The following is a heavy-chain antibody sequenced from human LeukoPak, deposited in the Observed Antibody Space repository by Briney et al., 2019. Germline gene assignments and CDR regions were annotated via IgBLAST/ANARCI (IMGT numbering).Heavy chain of an antibody. CDR3: ARVVGSSTSSNWFDP. CDR2: IYHSGGT. J-gene: IGHJ5*02. Sequence: SETLSLTCTVSGYSISSGYYWGWIRQPPGKGLEWIGSIYHSGGTYYNPSLKSRATISVDTSKHQFSLKLSSVPAADTAVYYCARVVGSSTSSNWFDPWGQGTLVTVSS. V-gene: IGHV4-38-2*02. CDR1: GYSISSGYY. D-gene: IGHD2-2*01.